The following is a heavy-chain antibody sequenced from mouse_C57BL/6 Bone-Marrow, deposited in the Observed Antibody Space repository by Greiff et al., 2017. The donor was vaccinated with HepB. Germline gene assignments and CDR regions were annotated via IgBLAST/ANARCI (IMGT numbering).Heavy chain of an antibody. CDR2: IYPRSGNT. V-gene: IGHV1-81*01. CDR1: GYTFPSYG. D-gene: IGHD1-1*01. Sequence: VQLQQSGAELARPGASVKLSCKASGYTFPSYGISWVKQRTGQGLEWIGEIYPRSGNTYYNEKFKGKATLTADKSSSTAYMELRSLTSEDSAVYFCAREDYYGSSPYYAMDYWGQGTSVTVSS. CDR3: AREDYYGSSPYYAMDY. J-gene: IGHJ4*01.